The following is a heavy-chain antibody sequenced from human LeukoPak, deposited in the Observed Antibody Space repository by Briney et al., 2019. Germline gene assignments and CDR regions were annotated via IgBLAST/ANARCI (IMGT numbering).Heavy chain of an antibody. D-gene: IGHD6-19*01. V-gene: IGHV4-59*01. CDR2: IYYSGST. Sequence: SETLSLTCTVSGVSISSYYWSWIRQPPGKGLEWIGYIYYSGSTNYNPSLKSRVTISVDTSKNQFSLKLSSVTAADTAVYYCARAVGGWYGHFDYWGQGTLVTVSS. J-gene: IGHJ4*02. CDR3: ARAVGGWYGHFDY. CDR1: GVSISSYY.